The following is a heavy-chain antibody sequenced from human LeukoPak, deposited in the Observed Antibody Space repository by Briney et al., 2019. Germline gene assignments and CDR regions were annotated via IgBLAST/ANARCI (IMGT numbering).Heavy chain of an antibody. CDR2: IYSGGST. D-gene: IGHD6-19*01. J-gene: IGHJ6*03. V-gene: IGHV3-53*01. CDR3: ARAQWRTYSYYYMDV. Sequence: PGGSLRLSCAASGFTVSFNYMSWVRQAPGKGLEWISVIYSGGSTYYADSGKGRFTISRDGSKNTLYLQMNSLRAEDTAIYYCARAQWRTYSYYYMDVWGKGTTVTVS. CDR1: GFTVSFNY.